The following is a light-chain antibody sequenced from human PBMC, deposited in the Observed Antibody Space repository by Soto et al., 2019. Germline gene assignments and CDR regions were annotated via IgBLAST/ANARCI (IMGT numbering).Light chain of an antibody. CDR2: DAS. J-gene: IGKJ5*01. Sequence: DIQMTQSPSTLSASVGDRVTITCRASQSISNWLAWYQHQPGTAPTLLISDASSLVSGVPSRFSGTGCGTEFTLAISGLQPEDFATYYGQQYSTFPITFGHGTRLDSK. CDR1: QSISNW. CDR3: QQYSTFPIT. V-gene: IGKV1-5*01.